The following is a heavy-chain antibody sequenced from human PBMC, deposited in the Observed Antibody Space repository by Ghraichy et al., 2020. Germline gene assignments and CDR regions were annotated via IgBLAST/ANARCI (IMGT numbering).Heavy chain of an antibody. CDR2: ISWNSGSI. J-gene: IGHJ6*04. D-gene: IGHD3-10*01. CDR1: GFTFDDYA. V-gene: IGHV3-9*01. Sequence: GGSLRLSCSASGFTFDDYAMHWVRQAPGKGLEWVSGISWNSGSIGYADSVKGRFTISRDNAKNSLYLQMNSLRAEDTALYYCAKDWGYYYGSGALDVWGKGTTVTVSS. CDR3: AKDWGYYYGSGALDV.